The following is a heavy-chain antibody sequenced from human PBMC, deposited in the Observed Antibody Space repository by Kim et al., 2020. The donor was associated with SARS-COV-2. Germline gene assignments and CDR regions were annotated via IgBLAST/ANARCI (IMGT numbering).Heavy chain of an antibody. Sequence: ASVKVSCKASGYTFTANYMHWVRQAPGQGLEWMGWINPNSGGTNYAQKFQGRVTMTRDTSIGTSYMELSRLRSDDTAVYYCARDKYVIQFLEYLGPDYYYGMNVWGQGTTVTVSS. V-gene: IGHV1-2*02. J-gene: IGHJ6*02. CDR3: ARDKYVIQFLEYLGPDYYYGMNV. CDR2: INPNSGGT. CDR1: GYTFTANY. D-gene: IGHD3-3*01.